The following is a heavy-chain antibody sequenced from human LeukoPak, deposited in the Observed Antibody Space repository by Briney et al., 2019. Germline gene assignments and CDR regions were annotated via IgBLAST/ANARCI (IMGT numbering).Heavy chain of an antibody. J-gene: IGHJ4*02. D-gene: IGHD1-26*01. CDR3: ARDYSGSYPH. V-gene: IGHV1-2*05. CDR2: IHTNSGDR. CDR1: GDTFTDDY. Sequence: ASVKVSCKASGDTFTDDYIHWVRQAPGQGLEWMGLIHTNSGDRNYARKFRGRGTMTRDTSITTAYMEQGRLTAEDTGVYCTARDYSGSYPHWAQGTLVTIS.